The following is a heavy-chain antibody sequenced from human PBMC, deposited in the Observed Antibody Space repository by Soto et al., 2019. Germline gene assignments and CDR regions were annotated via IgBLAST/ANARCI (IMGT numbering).Heavy chain of an antibody. Sequence: ASVKVSCKASGYTFTSYGISWVRQAPGQGLEWMGWINPYNGNTKYAQKLQGRVTMTTDTSTSTAYMELSSLRSEDTAVYYCARESRVYCSGGSCYQLRPPYYYYYGMDVWGQGTTVTVSS. V-gene: IGHV1-18*01. J-gene: IGHJ6*02. CDR1: GYTFTSYG. D-gene: IGHD2-15*01. CDR2: INPYNGNT. CDR3: ARESRVYCSGGSCYQLRPPYYYYYGMDV.